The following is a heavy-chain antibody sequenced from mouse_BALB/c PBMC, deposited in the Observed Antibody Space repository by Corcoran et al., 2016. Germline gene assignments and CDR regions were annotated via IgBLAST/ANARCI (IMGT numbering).Heavy chain of an antibody. CDR1: GFSLSTSGMG. Sequence: QVTLKESGPGILQPSQTLSLTCSFSGFSLSTSGMGVSWIRQPSGKGLEWLAHIYWDDDKRYNPSLQSRLTISKDTSSNQVVLKITSVDNADTATYYCARRMGLRWGYAMDYWGQGTSVTVSS. CDR3: ARRMGLRWGYAMDY. J-gene: IGHJ4*01. V-gene: IGHV8-12*01. CDR2: IYWDDDK. D-gene: IGHD2-2*01.